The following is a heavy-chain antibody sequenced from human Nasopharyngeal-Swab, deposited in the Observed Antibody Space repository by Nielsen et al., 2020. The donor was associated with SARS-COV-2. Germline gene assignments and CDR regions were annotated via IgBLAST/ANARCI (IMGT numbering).Heavy chain of an antibody. CDR3: ARETCSSTSCYRGVHNWFDP. V-gene: IGHV4-61*02. CDR1: GGSISSSSYY. Sequence: SETLSLTCTVSGGSISSSSYYWSWIRQPAGKGLEWIGRIYTSGSTNYNPSLKSRVTMSVDTSKNQFSLKLSSVTAADTAVYYCARETCSSTSCYRGVHNWFDPWGQGTLVTVSS. J-gene: IGHJ5*02. CDR2: IYTSGST. D-gene: IGHD2-2*02.